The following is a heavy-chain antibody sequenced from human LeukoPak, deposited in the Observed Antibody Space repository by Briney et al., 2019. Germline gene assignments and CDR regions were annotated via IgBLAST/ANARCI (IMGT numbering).Heavy chain of an antibody. Sequence: SQTLSLTCTVSGGSISSGGYYWSWIRQHPGKGLEWIGYIYYSGSAYYNPSLKSRVTISVDTSKNQFSLKLSSVTAADTAVYYCATDYYDSSGYFDYWGQGTLVTVSS. CDR1: GGSISSGGYY. J-gene: IGHJ4*02. CDR2: IYYSGSA. V-gene: IGHV4-31*03. D-gene: IGHD3-22*01. CDR3: ATDYYDSSGYFDY.